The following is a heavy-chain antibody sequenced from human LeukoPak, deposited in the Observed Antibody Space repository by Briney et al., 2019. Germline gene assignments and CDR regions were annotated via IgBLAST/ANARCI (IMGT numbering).Heavy chain of an antibody. V-gene: IGHV3-53*01. D-gene: IGHD3-10*01. CDR3: ARDVTMVRGAQDYYGMDV. Sequence: GGSLRLSCAASGFTVSSNEMSWVRQAPGKGLEWVSVIYSGGSTYYVDSVKGRFTISRDNSKNTLYLQMNSLRAEDTAVYFCARDVTMVRGAQDYYGMDVWGQGTTVTVSS. J-gene: IGHJ6*02. CDR2: IYSGGST. CDR1: GFTVSSNE.